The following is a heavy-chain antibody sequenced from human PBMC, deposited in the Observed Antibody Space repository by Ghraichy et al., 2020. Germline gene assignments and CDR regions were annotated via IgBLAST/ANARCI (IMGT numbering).Heavy chain of an antibody. Sequence: SETLSLTCTVSGGSISSGGYYWSWIRQHPGKGLEWIGYIYYSGSTYYNPSLKSRVTISVDTSKNQFSLKLSSVTAADTAVYYCARAQSSSALYYYYGMDVWGQGTTVTVSS. J-gene: IGHJ6*02. D-gene: IGHD6-6*01. CDR3: ARAQSSSALYYYYGMDV. CDR1: GGSISSGGYY. CDR2: IYYSGST. V-gene: IGHV4-31*03.